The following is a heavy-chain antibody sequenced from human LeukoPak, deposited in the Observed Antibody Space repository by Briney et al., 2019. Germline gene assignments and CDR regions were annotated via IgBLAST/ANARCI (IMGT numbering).Heavy chain of an antibody. CDR1: GFTFSSYG. CDR3: AKNGDYYDRTGYSVGY. V-gene: IGHV3-30*02. J-gene: IGHJ4*02. Sequence: PGGSLRLSCAASGFTFSSYGMHWVRQAPGKGLEWVAFIRYDGSNKYYADSVKGRFTISRDNSKNTLYLQMNSLRAEDTAMYYCAKNGDYYDRTGYSVGYWGQGTLVTVSS. D-gene: IGHD3-22*01. CDR2: IRYDGSNK.